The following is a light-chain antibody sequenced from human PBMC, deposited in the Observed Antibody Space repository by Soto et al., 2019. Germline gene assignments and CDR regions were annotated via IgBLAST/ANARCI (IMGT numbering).Light chain of an antibody. J-gene: IGKJ4*01. CDR2: AAS. CDR1: QNIDTY. CDR3: QQAYTTPLT. V-gene: IGKV1-39*01. Sequence: DIQVTQSPSSLSASVGDRVTITCRASQNIDTYLNWHQQKPGKAPKVVIYAASRLQSGVPSRFSGSGSGTDFTLTINNLQPEDFATYYCQQAYTTPLTFGGATKVEIK.